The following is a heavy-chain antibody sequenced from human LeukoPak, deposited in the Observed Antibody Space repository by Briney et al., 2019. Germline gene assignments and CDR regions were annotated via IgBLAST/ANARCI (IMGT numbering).Heavy chain of an antibody. J-gene: IGHJ5*02. CDR3: ATTGRGSGWYEGFDP. CDR2: FDPEDGET. CDR1: GYTLTELS. D-gene: IGHD6-19*01. V-gene: IGHV1-24*01. Sequence: GASVKVSCKVSGYTLTELSMHWVRQAPGKGLEWMGGFDPEDGETIYAQKFQGRVTMTEDTSTDTAYMELSSLRSEDTAVYYCATTGRGSGWYEGFDPWGQGTLVTVSS.